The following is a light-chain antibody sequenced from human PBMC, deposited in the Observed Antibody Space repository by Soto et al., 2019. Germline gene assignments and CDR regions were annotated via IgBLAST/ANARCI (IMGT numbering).Light chain of an antibody. Sequence: QSALTQPASVSGSPGQSITISCTGTSSDVGIYDYVSWYQQHPGKAPKLMIYEVSNRPSGVSNRFSGSKSGNTASLTISGLQAGDEADYYCSSYTSSSTYVFGTGTTLTVL. CDR3: SSYTSSSTYV. V-gene: IGLV2-14*01. CDR1: SSDVGIYDY. J-gene: IGLJ1*01. CDR2: EVS.